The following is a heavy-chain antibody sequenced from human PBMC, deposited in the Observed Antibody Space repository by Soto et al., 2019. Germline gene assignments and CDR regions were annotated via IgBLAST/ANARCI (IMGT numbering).Heavy chain of an antibody. CDR3: ARDDWYSIKKYYYYGMDG. J-gene: IGHJ6*02. V-gene: IGHV3-53*01. Sequence: GGSLRLSCAASGFTVSSNYMSWVRQAPGKGLEWVSVIYSGGSTYYADSVKGRFTISRDNSKNTLYLQMSSLRAEDTAVYYCARDDWYSIKKYYYYGMDGWGQGTTVTVSS. CDR1: GFTVSSNY. CDR2: IYSGGST. D-gene: IGHD6-13*01.